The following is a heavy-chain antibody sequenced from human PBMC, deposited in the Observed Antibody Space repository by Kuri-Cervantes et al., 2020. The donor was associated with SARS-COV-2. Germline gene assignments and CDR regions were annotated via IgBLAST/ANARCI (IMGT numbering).Heavy chain of an antibody. Sequence: LRLSCTVSGGSISSGSYYWSWIRQPAGKGLEWIGRIYTSGSTNYNPSLKSRVTMSVDTSKNQFSLKLSSVTAADTAVYYCTRARYYDSSGYYSYYYYMDVWGKRTTVTVSS. CDR3: TRARYYDSSGYYSYYYYMDV. J-gene: IGHJ6*03. CDR2: IYTSGST. CDR1: GGSISSGSYY. D-gene: IGHD3-22*01. V-gene: IGHV4-61*02.